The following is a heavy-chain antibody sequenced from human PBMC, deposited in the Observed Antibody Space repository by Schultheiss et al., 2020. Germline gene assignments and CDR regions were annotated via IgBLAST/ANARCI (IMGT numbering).Heavy chain of an antibody. V-gene: IGHV4-39*01. D-gene: IGHD4-17*01. CDR2: IYYSGST. Sequence: SETLSLTCTVSGGSISSSSYYWGWIRQPPGKGLEWIGSIYYSGSTYYNPSLKSRVTISVDTSKNQFSLKLSSVTAADTAVYYCARGEDDYGDDYYYYGMDVWGQGTTVTVSS. CDR1: GGSISSSSYY. J-gene: IGHJ6*02. CDR3: ARGEDDYGDDYYYYGMDV.